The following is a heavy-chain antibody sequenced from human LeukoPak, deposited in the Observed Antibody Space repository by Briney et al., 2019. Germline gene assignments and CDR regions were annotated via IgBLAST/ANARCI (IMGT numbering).Heavy chain of an antibody. CDR2: ISASSGYI. CDR1: GFTFSSYT. D-gene: IGHD3-10*01. V-gene: IGHV3-21*01. Sequence: GGSLRLSCAASGFTFSSYTMDWVRQAPGKGLEWVSSISASSGYIYYADSMKGRFTISRDNAENSLHLQMNSLRAEDTALYYCARESLYSGSASSDLDYWGQVTLVTVSS. J-gene: IGHJ4*02. CDR3: ARESLYSGSASSDLDY.